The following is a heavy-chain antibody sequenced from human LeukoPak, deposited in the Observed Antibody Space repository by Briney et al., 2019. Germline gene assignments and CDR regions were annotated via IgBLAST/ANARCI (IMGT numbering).Heavy chain of an antibody. CDR2: IYYSGST. D-gene: IGHD4-23*01. CDR3: ARADYGGKGAFDL. Sequence: PSETLSLTCTVSGGSISSYYWSWIRQPPGKGLEWIGYIYYSGSTNYNPSLKSRVTISVDTSKNQFSLKLSSVTAADTAVYYCARADYGGKGAFDLWGQGTLVTVSS. J-gene: IGHJ5*02. V-gene: IGHV4-59*01. CDR1: GGSISSYY.